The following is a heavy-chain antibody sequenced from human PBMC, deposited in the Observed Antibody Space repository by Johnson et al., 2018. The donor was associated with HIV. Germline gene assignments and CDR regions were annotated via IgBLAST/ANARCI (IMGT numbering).Heavy chain of an antibody. Sequence: QVQLVESGGGLVQPGGSLRLSCAASGFTFTNYGMHWVRQAPGKGLEWVAVISHDGRNEYYTESVGGRFTISRDNSKNTLHLQMNSRRAEDTAVYYCAKEPAVGYSGSFSGAFDIWGQGTLVTVSS. D-gene: IGHD1-26*01. CDR1: GFTFTNYG. V-gene: IGHV3-30*18. CDR2: ISHDGRNE. CDR3: AKEPAVGYSGSFSGAFDI. J-gene: IGHJ3*02.